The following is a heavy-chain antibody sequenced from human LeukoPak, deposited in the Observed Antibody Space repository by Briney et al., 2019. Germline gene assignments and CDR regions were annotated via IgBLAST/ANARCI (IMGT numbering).Heavy chain of an antibody. CDR2: IYHSGST. CDR3: ARQLYCSGGSCYMRVFDI. CDR1: GYSISSGYY. Sequence: PSETLSLTCAVSGYSISSGYYWGWIRQPPGKGLEWIGSIYHSGSTFYNPSLKSRVTISVDTSKNQFSLKLSSVTAADTAVYYRARQLYCSGGSCYMRVFDIWGQGTMVTVSS. J-gene: IGHJ3*02. V-gene: IGHV4-38-2*01. D-gene: IGHD2-15*01.